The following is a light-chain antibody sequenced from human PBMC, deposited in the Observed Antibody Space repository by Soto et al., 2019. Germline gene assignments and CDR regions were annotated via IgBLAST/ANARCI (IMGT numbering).Light chain of an antibody. CDR1: QDIKSY. CDR3: QQYGSSPIT. CDR2: PAS. Sequence: DIPLTQSPSFLSASVGDRVTIAFRASQDIKSYLAWYQQKPGKAPKLLIYPASTLQSGVPSRFSGSGSGTDFTLTISRLEPEDFAVYYCQQYGSSPITFGQGTRLEIK. J-gene: IGKJ5*01. V-gene: IGKV1-9*01.